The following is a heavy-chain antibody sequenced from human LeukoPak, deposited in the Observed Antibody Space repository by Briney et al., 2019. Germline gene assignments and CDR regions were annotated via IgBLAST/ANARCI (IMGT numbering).Heavy chain of an antibody. V-gene: IGHV4-39*07. Sequence: SETLSLTCTVSGGSISSSSYYWGWIRQPPGKGLEWIGSIYYSGSTYYNPSLKSRVTISVDTSKNQFSLKLSSVTAADTAVYYCAREAVDYDILTGYYWNWFDPWGQGTLVTVSS. D-gene: IGHD3-9*01. CDR2: IYYSGST. CDR1: GGSISSSSYY. J-gene: IGHJ5*02. CDR3: AREAVDYDILTGYYWNWFDP.